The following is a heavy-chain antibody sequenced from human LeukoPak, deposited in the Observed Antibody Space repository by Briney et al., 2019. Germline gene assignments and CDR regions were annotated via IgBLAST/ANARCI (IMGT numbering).Heavy chain of an antibody. CDR1: GGTFSSYA. D-gene: IGHD3-16*01. J-gene: IGHJ3*02. CDR2: IIPILGIA. CDR3: ARRGLSFSPDDAFDI. Sequence: EASVKVSCKASGGTFSSYAISWVRQAPGQGLEWMGRIIPILGIAYYAQKFQGRVTITADKSTSTAYMEMSSLRAEDTAVYYCARRGLSFSPDDAFDIWGQGTMGTVSS. V-gene: IGHV1-69*04.